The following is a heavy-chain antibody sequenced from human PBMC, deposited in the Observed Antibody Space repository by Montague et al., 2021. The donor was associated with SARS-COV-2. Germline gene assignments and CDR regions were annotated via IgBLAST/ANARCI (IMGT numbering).Heavy chain of an antibody. D-gene: IGHD3-10*01. CDR1: GFTFSSYS. CDR2: ISSSSSYI. Sequence: SLRLSCAASGFTFSSYSMNWVRQAPGKGLEWVSSISSSSSYIYYADSVKGRFTISRDNAKNSLYLQMNSLRAEDTAVYYCARDRGYYYGSGSWLFDCWGQGTLVTVSS. J-gene: IGHJ4*02. CDR3: ARDRGYYYGSGSWLFDC. V-gene: IGHV3-21*01.